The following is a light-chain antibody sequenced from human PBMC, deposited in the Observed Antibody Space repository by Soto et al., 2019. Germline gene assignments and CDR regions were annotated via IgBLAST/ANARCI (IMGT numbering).Light chain of an antibody. CDR1: QSLLHSNGYNY. J-gene: IGKJ1*01. Sequence: DIVMTQSPLSLPVTPGAPASISCRSSQSLLHSNGYNYLDWYLQKPGQSPQLLIYLGSNRASGVPDRFSGSGSGTDFTLKLSRVEAEDVGVYYCMKALQTPWTFGQGTKVEIK. CDR2: LGS. CDR3: MKALQTPWT. V-gene: IGKV2-28*01.